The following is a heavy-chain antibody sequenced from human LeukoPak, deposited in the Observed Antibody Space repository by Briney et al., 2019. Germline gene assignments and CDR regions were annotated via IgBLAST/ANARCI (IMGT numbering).Heavy chain of an antibody. CDR2: INNSGNI. CDR3: TRGGPGNRLSN. V-gene: IGHV4-34*01. Sequence: SETLSLTCAVYGGSFSGHYWSWIRQPPGKGLEWIGEINNSGNINYNPSLKSRVTTSVDTSKNQLSLKVYSVTAADTAVYYCTRGGPGNRLSNWGQGTLVTVSS. CDR1: GGSFSGHY. D-gene: IGHD1-14*01. J-gene: IGHJ4*02.